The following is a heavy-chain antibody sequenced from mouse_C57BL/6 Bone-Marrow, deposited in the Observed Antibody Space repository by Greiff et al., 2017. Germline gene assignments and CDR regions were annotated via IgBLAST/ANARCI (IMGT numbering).Heavy chain of an antibody. CDR3: ARDGGIYYDPFAY. V-gene: IGHV1-81*01. D-gene: IGHD2-4*01. J-gene: IGHJ3*01. CDR1: GYTFTSYG. CDR2: IYPRSGNT. Sequence: QVQLQQPGAELVMPGASVKLSCKASGYTFTSYGISWVKQRTGQGLEWIGEIYPRSGNTYYNEKFKGKATLTADKSSSTAYMELRSLTSEDSAVYFCARDGGIYYDPFAYWGQGTLVTVSA.